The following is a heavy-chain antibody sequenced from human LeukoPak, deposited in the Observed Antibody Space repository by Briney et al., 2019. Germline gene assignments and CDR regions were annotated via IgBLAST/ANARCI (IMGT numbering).Heavy chain of an antibody. Sequence: SETLSLTCTVSGGSISSSSYYWGWIRQPPGKGLEWIGSTYYSGSTYYNPSLKSRVTISVDTSKNQFSLKLSSVTAADTAVYYCASHVFPGAKPRDYWGQGTLVTVSS. V-gene: IGHV4-39*01. CDR2: TYYSGST. J-gene: IGHJ4*02. CDR3: ASHVFPGAKPRDY. D-gene: IGHD3-10*01. CDR1: GGSISSSSYY.